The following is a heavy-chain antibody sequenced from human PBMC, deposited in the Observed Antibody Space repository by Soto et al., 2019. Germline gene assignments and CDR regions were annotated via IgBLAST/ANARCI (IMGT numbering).Heavy chain of an antibody. D-gene: IGHD1-1*01. V-gene: IGHV1-69*04. CDR3: AREKTTGTPFDY. CDR1: GGTFSSYT. J-gene: IGHJ4*02. CDR2: IIPILGVT. Sequence: SVKVSCKASGGTFSSYTISWVRQAPGQGLEWMGRIIPILGVTNYAQKFQGRVTITADKSTSTAYMELSSLRFEDTAVYYCAREKTTGTPFDYWGQGTPVTVSS.